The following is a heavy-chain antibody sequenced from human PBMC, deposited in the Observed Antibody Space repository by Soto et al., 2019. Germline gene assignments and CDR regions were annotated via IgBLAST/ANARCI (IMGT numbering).Heavy chain of an antibody. CDR3: ARSICGSDCYSRSRAFDI. CDR1: GFTFSSYG. CDR2: ISYDGSNK. D-gene: IGHD2-21*02. Sequence: GGSLRLSCAASGFTFSSYGMHWVRQAPGKGLEWVAVISYDGSNKYYADSVKGRFTISRDNSKNTLYLQMNSLRAEDTAVYYCARSICGSDCYSRSRAFDIWGQGTMVTVSS. J-gene: IGHJ3*02. V-gene: IGHV3-30*03.